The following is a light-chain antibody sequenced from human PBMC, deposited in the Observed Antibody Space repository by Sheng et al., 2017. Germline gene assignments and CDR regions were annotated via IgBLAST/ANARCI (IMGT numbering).Light chain of an antibody. CDR3: QGWDRTTAI. CDR1: TLGNNY. J-gene: IGLJ2*01. CDR2: QDN. V-gene: IGLV3-1*01. Sequence: SYELTQPPSVSVSPGQTATITCSGDTLGNNYASWYLQRPGQSPVLVIFQDNRRPSGIPERISGSNSWNTATLTIRGTQPMDEGDYYCQGWDRTTAIFGGGPKLTVL.